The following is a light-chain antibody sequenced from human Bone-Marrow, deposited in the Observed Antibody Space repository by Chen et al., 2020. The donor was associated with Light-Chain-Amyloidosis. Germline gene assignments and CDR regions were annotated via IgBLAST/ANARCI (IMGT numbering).Light chain of an antibody. J-gene: IGLJ2*01. CDR2: RDT. CDR1: DLPTKY. CDR3: QSADSSGTYGVI. V-gene: IGLV3-25*03. Sequence: YELTQPTSVSVSPGQTARITCSGDDLPTKYAYWYHQKPGQAPVLVIHRDTARPSVISERFSGSSSGTTATLTISGVQAEDEADYHCQSADSSGTYGVIFGVGTKLTVL.